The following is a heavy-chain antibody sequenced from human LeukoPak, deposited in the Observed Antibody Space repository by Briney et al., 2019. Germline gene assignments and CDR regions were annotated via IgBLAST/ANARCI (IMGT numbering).Heavy chain of an antibody. CDR2: ISYDGSNK. CDR3: ANLLRWEPY. Sequence: GGSLRLSCAASGFTFSSYGMHWVRQAPGKGLEWVAVISYDGSNKYYADSVKGRFTISRDNSRNTLYLQMNSLRAEDTAVYYCANLLRWEPYWGQGTLVTVSS. V-gene: IGHV3-30*18. D-gene: IGHD4-23*01. CDR1: GFTFSSYG. J-gene: IGHJ4*02.